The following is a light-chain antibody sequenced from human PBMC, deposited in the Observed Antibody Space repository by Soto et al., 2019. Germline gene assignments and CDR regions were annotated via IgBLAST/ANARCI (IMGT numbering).Light chain of an antibody. CDR1: QTITTY. Sequence: DIQMTQSPSSLSASVGDRVTISCRASQTITTYLNWYQQKPGKAPKLLIYAASSLHSGVPSRFSGTGSGTEFTLTISSLQPEAVAAYYCQQTYSALWTFGQGTKLEI. V-gene: IGKV1-39*01. CDR3: QQTYSALWT. J-gene: IGKJ1*01. CDR2: AAS.